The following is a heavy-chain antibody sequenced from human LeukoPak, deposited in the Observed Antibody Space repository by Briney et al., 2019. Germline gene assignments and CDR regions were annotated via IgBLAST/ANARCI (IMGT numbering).Heavy chain of an antibody. CDR2: ISGSGGST. CDR1: GFTFSSYA. CDR3: ANHRIAVPFDI. V-gene: IGHV3-23*01. J-gene: IGHJ3*02. Sequence: GRSLRLSCIASGFTFSSYAMSWVRQAPGKGLEWVSAISGSGGSTYYADSVKGRFTISRDNSKNTLYLQMNSLRAEDTAVYYCANHRIAVPFDIWGQGTMVTVSS. D-gene: IGHD6-19*01.